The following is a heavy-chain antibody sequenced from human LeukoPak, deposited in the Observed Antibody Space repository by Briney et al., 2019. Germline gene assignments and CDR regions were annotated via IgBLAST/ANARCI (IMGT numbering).Heavy chain of an antibody. V-gene: IGHV4-34*01. CDR3: ARGFSGSYSGVPFDY. J-gene: IGHJ4*02. CDR1: GGSFSGYY. Sequence: SETLSLTCGVYGGSFSGYYWSWIRQPPEINHSGSTNYNPSLKSRVTISVDTSKNQFSLKLSSVTAADTAVYYCARGFSGSYSGVPFDYWGQGTLVTVSS. D-gene: IGHD1-26*01. CDR2: INHSGST.